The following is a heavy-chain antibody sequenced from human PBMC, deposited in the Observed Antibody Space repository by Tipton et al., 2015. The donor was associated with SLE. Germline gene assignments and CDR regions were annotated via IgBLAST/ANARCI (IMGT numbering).Heavy chain of an antibody. CDR1: GFIFRSYA. J-gene: IGHJ6*03. Sequence: RSLRLSCKASGFIFRSYAMHWVRQAPGKGLEWVAGIGWDSAYIAYEDSVEGRFTISRDNAKKSLYLQMDSLRPDDTAFYYCVRVGTPDYYMDVWGKGTRVTVSS. CDR2: IGWDSAYI. D-gene: IGHD7-27*01. V-gene: IGHV3-9*01. CDR3: VRVGTPDYYMDV.